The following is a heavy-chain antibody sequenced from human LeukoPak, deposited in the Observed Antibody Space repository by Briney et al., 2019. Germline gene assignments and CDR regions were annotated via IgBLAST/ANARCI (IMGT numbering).Heavy chain of an antibody. V-gene: IGHV3-23*01. CDR3: AKTRTIFGVVGYMDV. D-gene: IGHD3-3*01. J-gene: IGHJ6*03. Sequence: PGGSLRLSCAASGFTFSNYGMSWVRQAPGKGLEWVSDISGSGGTTYYADSVKGRFTISRDNSKNTLDLQMNSLRGDDTAVYYCAKTRTIFGVVGYMDVWGKGTTVTVSS. CDR2: ISGSGGTT. CDR1: GFTFSNYG.